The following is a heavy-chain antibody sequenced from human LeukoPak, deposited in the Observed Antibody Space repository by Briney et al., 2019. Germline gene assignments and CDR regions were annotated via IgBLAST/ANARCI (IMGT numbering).Heavy chain of an antibody. CDR1: GFTFSSYG. Sequence: GGSLRLSCAASGFTFSSYGMHWVRQAPGKGLEWVAFIRYDGSNKYYADSVKGRFTISRDNSKNTLYLQMNSLRAEDTAVYYCARDLGYSYGSIFDYWGQGTLVTVSS. V-gene: IGHV3-30*02. D-gene: IGHD5-18*01. CDR3: ARDLGYSYGSIFDY. CDR2: IRYDGSNK. J-gene: IGHJ4*02.